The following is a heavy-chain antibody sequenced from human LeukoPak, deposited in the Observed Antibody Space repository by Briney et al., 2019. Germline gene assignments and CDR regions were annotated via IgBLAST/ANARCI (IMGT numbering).Heavy chain of an antibody. J-gene: IGHJ3*02. D-gene: IGHD3-10*01. CDR2: MNPNSGNT. CDR3: ARFRELHAFDI. V-gene: IGHV1-8*01. CDR1: GYTFTSYN. Sequence: ASVKVSCKASGYTFTSYNINWVRQATGQGLEWMGWMNPNSGNTGYAQKFQGRVTMTRNTSISTAYMELSSLRSEDTAVYYYARFRELHAFDIWGQGTMVTVSS.